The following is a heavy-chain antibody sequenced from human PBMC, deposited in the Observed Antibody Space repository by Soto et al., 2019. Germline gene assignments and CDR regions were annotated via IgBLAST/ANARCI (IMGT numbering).Heavy chain of an antibody. CDR2: INPNSGGT. CDR3: ARVRSSSWTGGMDV. D-gene: IGHD6-13*01. V-gene: IGHV1-2*04. J-gene: IGHJ6*02. Sequence: QVQLVQSGAEVKKPGASVRVSCKASGYTFTGYYMHWVRQAPGQGLEWMGWINPNSGGTNYAQKFQGWVTMTRDTSISTAYMELSRLRSDDTAVYYCARVRSSSWTGGMDVWGQGTTVTVSS. CDR1: GYTFTGYY.